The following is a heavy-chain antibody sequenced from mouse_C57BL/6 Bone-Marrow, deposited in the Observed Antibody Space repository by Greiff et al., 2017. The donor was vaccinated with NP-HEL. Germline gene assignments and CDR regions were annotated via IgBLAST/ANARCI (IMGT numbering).Heavy chain of an antibody. CDR1: GFTFSSYG. J-gene: IGHJ3*01. Sequence: EVMLVESGGDLVKPGGSLKLSCAASGFTFSSYGMSWVRQTPDKRLEWVATISSGGSYTYYPDSVKGRFTISRDTAKNTLYLQMSSLKSWDPAMFYCASPYDYDVAWVAYWGQGTRVTVSA. CDR2: ISSGGSYT. CDR3: ASPYDYDVAWVAY. D-gene: IGHD2-4*01. V-gene: IGHV5-6*02.